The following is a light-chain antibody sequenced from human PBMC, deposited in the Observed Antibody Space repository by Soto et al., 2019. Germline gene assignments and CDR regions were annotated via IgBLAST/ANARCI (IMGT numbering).Light chain of an antibody. J-gene: IGKJ1*01. Sequence: DIQMTQSPSTLSASVGDRVTITCRASQTISTLLAWYQQRPGKAPNLLIYKASSLESGVPSRFSGSRSGTEFTLTISRLQADDFATYFCQQYSTYPWTFGQGTKVEVK. CDR3: QQYSTYPWT. CDR1: QTISTL. CDR2: KAS. V-gene: IGKV1-5*03.